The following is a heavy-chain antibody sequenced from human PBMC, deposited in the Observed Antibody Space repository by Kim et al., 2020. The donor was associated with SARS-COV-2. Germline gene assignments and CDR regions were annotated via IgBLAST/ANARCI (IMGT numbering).Heavy chain of an antibody. V-gene: IGHV4-59*09. Sequence: YNPALKSRVTISVDTSKNQFSLKLSSVTAADTAVYYCARGPDYGDLLFDYWGQGTLVTVSS. D-gene: IGHD4-17*01. CDR3: ARGPDYGDLLFDY. J-gene: IGHJ4*02.